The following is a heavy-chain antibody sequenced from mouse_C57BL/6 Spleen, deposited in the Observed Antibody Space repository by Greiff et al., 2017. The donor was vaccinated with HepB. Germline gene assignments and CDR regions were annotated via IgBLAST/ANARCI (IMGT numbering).Heavy chain of an antibody. Sequence: QVQLQQPGAELVMPGASVKLSCKASGYTFTSYWMHWVKQRPGQGLEWIGELDPSDSYTNYNQKFKGKSTLTVDKSSSTAYMQLSSLTSEDSAVYYCARSPAYYSNYGGAMDYWGQGTSVTVSS. CDR1: GYTFTSYW. J-gene: IGHJ4*01. CDR3: ARSPAYYSNYGGAMDY. D-gene: IGHD2-5*01. V-gene: IGHV1-69*01. CDR2: LDPSDSYT.